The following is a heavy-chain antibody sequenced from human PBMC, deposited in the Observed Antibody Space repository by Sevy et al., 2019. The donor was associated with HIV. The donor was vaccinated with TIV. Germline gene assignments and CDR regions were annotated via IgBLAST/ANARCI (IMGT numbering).Heavy chain of an antibody. D-gene: IGHD5-18*01. CDR2: ISSSSSYI. J-gene: IGHJ4*02. Sequence: AGSLRLSCAASGFTFSSYSMNWVRQAPGKELEWVSSISSSSSYIYYADSVKGRFTISRDNAKNSLYLQMNSLRAEDTAVYYCARDPSRIQLWHFDYWGQGTLVTVSS. CDR1: GFTFSSYS. CDR3: ARDPSRIQLWHFDY. V-gene: IGHV3-21*01.